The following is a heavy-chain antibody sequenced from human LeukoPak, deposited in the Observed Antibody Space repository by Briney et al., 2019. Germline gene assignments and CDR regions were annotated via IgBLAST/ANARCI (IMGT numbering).Heavy chain of an antibody. Sequence: SEALSLTCAVYGESFRGYYWTWIRQTPGKGLEWIGEIDHIGRTTYNPSLKSRVTISVDTSKNQFSLRLTSVTASDTAVYYCARPVRCSATTCTGPFDYWGQGTLVTVSS. V-gene: IGHV4-34*01. CDR1: GESFRGYY. CDR2: IDHIGRT. D-gene: IGHD6-19*01. J-gene: IGHJ4*02. CDR3: ARPVRCSATTCTGPFDY.